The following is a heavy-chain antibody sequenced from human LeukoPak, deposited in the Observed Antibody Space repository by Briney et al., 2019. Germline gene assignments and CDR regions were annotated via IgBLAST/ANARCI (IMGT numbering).Heavy chain of an antibody. J-gene: IGHJ4*02. D-gene: IGHD3-22*01. CDR3: ARAYYYDSSGYHFDY. CDR2: IYTSGSA. Sequence: SETLSLTCTVSGGSISSYYWSWIRQPAGKGLEWIGRIYTSGSANYNPSLKSRVTMSVDTSKNQFSLKLSSVTAADTAVYYCARAYYYDSSGYHFDYWGQGTLVTVSS. V-gene: IGHV4-4*07. CDR1: GGSISSYY.